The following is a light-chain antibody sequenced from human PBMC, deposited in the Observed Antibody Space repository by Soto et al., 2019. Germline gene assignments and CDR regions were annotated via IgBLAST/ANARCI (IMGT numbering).Light chain of an antibody. J-gene: IGKJ2*01. CDR2: GAS. V-gene: IGKV3-15*01. CDR1: QSVSNN. Sequence: EIVMTQSPATLSVSPGERATLSCRASQSVSNNLAWYQQKPGRAPRLLIYGASTRATGIPARFSGSGSGTEFTLTISSLQSEDFAVYYCQQYHNWPPYTFGQGTKLEIK. CDR3: QQYHNWPPYT.